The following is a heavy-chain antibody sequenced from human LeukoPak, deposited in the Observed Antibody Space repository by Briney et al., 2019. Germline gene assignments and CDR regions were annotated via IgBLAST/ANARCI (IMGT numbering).Heavy chain of an antibody. CDR3: AKARADGSGYSD. V-gene: IGHV3-23*01. Sequence: GRSLRPSCAASGFTFNSYAMSWVRQAPEKGLEWVSGISGSGGSTYYADSVKGRFTISRDNSRNTLYLQMNSLRAEDTAVYYCAKARADGSGYSDWGQGTLVTVSS. CDR2: ISGSGGST. J-gene: IGHJ4*02. CDR1: GFTFNSYA. D-gene: IGHD3-22*01.